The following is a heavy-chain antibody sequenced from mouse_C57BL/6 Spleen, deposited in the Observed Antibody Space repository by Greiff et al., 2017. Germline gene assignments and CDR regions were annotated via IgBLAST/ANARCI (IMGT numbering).Heavy chain of an antibody. CDR3: ARRGLSYWYFEV. J-gene: IGHJ1*03. D-gene: IGHD3-3*01. Sequence: VQLQQPGAELVKPGASVKMSCKASGYTFTSYWITWVKQRPGPGLEWIGDIYPGSGSTNYNEKFKSKATLTVDTSSRTAYMQLSSLTSEDSAVYYCARRGLSYWYFEVWGTGTTVTVSS. CDR2: IYPGSGST. CDR1: GYTFTSYW. V-gene: IGHV1-55*01.